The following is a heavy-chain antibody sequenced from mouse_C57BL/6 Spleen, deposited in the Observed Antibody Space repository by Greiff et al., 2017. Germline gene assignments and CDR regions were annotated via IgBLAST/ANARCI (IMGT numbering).Heavy chain of an antibody. Sequence: DVKLVESGPVLVKPGPSVKISCKASGFTFTDYYMHWVKQSHGKSLEWIGLVYPYNGGTSYNQKFKGKATLTVDTSSSTAYLELNSLTSEDSAGYYCAGDYDGAWFAYWGQGTLVTVSA. CDR3: AGDYDGAWFAY. CDR2: VYPYNGGT. CDR1: GFTFTDYY. V-gene: IGHV1-36*01. J-gene: IGHJ3*01. D-gene: IGHD2-4*01.